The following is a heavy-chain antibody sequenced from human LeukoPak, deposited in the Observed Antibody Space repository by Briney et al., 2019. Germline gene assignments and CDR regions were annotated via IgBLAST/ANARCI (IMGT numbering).Heavy chain of an antibody. CDR2: IYYSGST. D-gene: IGHD6-19*01. CDR1: GGSISSGGYY. CDR3: ARGVSSGSDL. Sequence: PSQTLSLTCTVSGGSISSGGYYWSWIRQHPGKGLEWIGYIYYSGSTYDNPSLKSRVTISVDTSKNKFSLKLTSVTAADTAVYYCARGVSSGSDLWGRGTLVTVSS. V-gene: IGHV4-31*03. J-gene: IGHJ2*01.